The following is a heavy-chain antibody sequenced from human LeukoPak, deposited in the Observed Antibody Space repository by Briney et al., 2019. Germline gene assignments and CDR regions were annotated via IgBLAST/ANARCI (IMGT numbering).Heavy chain of an antibody. D-gene: IGHD5-18*01. CDR2: IIPILGIA. J-gene: IGHJ4*02. CDR1: GGTFSSYA. Sequence: ASVKVSCKASGGTFSSYAISWVRQAPGQGLEWMGRIIPILGIANYAQKFQGRVTITADKSTSTAYMELSSLRSEDTAVYYCAESAVYVDTAMVTGFDYWGQGTLVTVSS. V-gene: IGHV1-69*04. CDR3: AESAVYVDTAMVTGFDY.